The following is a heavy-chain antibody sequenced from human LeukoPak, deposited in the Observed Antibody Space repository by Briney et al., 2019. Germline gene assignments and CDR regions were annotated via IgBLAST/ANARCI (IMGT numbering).Heavy chain of an antibody. CDR3: AKDPEDYGSGSRDY. J-gene: IGHJ4*02. CDR2: ISSSSSYI. D-gene: IGHD3-10*01. Sequence: GGSLRLSCAASGFTFSSYSMNWVRQAPGKGLEWVSSISSSSSYIYYTDSVKGRFTISRDNAKNSLYLQMNSLRAEDTAVYYCAKDPEDYGSGSRDYWGQGTLVTVSS. V-gene: IGHV3-21*04. CDR1: GFTFSSYS.